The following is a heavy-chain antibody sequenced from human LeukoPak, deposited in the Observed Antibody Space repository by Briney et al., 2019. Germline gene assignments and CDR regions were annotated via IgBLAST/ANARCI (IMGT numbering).Heavy chain of an antibody. V-gene: IGHV3-30-3*01. J-gene: IGHJ6*03. CDR2: ISYDGSNK. CDR3: AKAVVVPAAAYYYYMDV. D-gene: IGHD2-2*01. Sequence: AGGSLRLSCATSGFTFSSYAMHWVRQAPGKGLEWVAVISYDGSNKYYADSVKGRFTISRDNSNNTLYLQMNSLRTEDTAVYYCAKAVVVPAAAYYYYMDVWGKGTTVTVSS. CDR1: GFTFSSYA.